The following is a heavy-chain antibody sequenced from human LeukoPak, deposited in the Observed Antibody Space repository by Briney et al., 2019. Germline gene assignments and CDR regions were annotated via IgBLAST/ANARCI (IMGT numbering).Heavy chain of an antibody. Sequence: GASVKVSCKASGYTFTSYGISWVRQAPGQGLEWMGWISAYNGNTNYAQKLQGRVTMTRDTSISTAYLEVRSLTSDDTAVYYCAPTAEAYTSWWKVWGQGTLVTVSS. CDR2: ISAYNGNT. J-gene: IGHJ4*02. D-gene: IGHD3-16*01. V-gene: IGHV1-18*01. CDR3: APTAEAYTSWWKV. CDR1: GYTFTSYG.